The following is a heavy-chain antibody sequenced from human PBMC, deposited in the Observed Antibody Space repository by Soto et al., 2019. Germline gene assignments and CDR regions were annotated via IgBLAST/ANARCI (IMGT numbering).Heavy chain of an antibody. CDR2: INWNSDSM. CDR3: AKASDSGFGYKYFDY. V-gene: IGHV3-9*01. J-gene: IGHJ4*02. CDR1: GDSVSSSGYS. D-gene: IGHD3-10*01. Sequence: LSLTCAVSGDSVSSSGYSWSWVRQAPGKGLEWVSGINWNSDSMGYADSVKGRFTISRDNAKNAVYLQLSSLTVEDTALYFCAKASDSGFGYKYFDYWGRGTLVTVSS.